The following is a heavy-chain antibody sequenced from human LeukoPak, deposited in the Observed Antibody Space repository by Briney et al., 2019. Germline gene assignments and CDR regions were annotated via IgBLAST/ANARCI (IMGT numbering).Heavy chain of an antibody. D-gene: IGHD3-9*01. CDR1: GGSISSGSYY. Sequence: SETLSLTCTVSGGSISSGSYYWSWIRQPAGKGLEWIGRIYTSGSTNYNPSLKSRVTISVDTSKNQFSLKLSSVTAADTAVYYCARGADILTGQGFDYWGQGTLVTVSS. V-gene: IGHV4-61*02. CDR3: ARGADILTGQGFDY. CDR2: IYTSGST. J-gene: IGHJ4*02.